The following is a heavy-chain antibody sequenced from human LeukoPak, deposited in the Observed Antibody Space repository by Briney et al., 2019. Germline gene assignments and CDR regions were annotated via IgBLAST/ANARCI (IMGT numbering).Heavy chain of an antibody. Sequence: GGSLRLSCAAAGFTFNSYWIHWVRQAPGKGLVWVSCISSDGSQTRYADSVKGRFTVSRDNAKNTLYLQMNSLRAEDTAVYYCARDTSMRSDYWGQGTLVTVSP. CDR2: ISSDGSQT. D-gene: IGHD2/OR15-2a*01. CDR1: GFTFNSYW. J-gene: IGHJ4*02. V-gene: IGHV3-74*01. CDR3: ARDTSMRSDY.